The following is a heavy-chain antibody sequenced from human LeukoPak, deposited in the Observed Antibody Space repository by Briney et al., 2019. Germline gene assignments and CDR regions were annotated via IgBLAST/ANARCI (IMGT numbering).Heavy chain of an antibody. V-gene: IGHV4-4*07. CDR3: ARVRGITSMAYFDY. CDR1: GASTSNYY. Sequence: PSETLSFTCTVSGASTSNYYWIWIRQPAGKGLEWIGLIYTSGNTNYNPSLKSRVTMSVDTSKNQFSLKLSSVTAADTAVYYCARVRGITSMAYFDYWGQGTLVTVSS. D-gene: IGHD5-18*01. J-gene: IGHJ4*02. CDR2: IYTSGNT.